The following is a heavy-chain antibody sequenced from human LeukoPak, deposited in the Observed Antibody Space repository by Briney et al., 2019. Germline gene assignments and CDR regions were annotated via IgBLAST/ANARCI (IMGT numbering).Heavy chain of an antibody. CDR3: ARDAAGGGFDY. CDR2: ISSGGSTI. Sequence: GGSLRLSCAAYGFTFSSYSMNWVRQAPGKGLEWVSYISSGGSTIYYANSVKGRFTISRENAENSLYLQMNSLRAEDTAVYYCARDAAGGGFDYWGQGTLVTVSS. J-gene: IGHJ4*02. D-gene: IGHD2-15*01. CDR1: GFTFSSYS. V-gene: IGHV3-48*04.